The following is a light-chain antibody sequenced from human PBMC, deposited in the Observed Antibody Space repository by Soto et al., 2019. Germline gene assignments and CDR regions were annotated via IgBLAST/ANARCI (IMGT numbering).Light chain of an antibody. Sequence: ALTQPRSVSASPGQSVTISCTGTSSDVGRYDYVSWYQQHPGKAPKLIVYDVTERPSGVPDRFSGSKSGNTASLTISGLQAEDEADYSCCSFAGSYSFVFGTGTKVTVL. CDR2: DVT. J-gene: IGLJ1*01. V-gene: IGLV2-11*01. CDR3: CSFAGSYSFV. CDR1: SSDVGRYDY.